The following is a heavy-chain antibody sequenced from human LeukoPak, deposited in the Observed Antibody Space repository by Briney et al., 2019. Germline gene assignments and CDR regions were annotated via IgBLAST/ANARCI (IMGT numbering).Heavy chain of an antibody. CDR2: ISSSSSYI. V-gene: IGHV3-21*01. J-gene: IGHJ4*02. D-gene: IGHD2-2*03. CDR1: GFTFSSYS. CDR3: ARDLGSGFINSHFDY. Sequence: GGSLRLSCAASGFTFSSYSMSWVRQAPGKGLEWVSSISSSSSYIYYADSVKGRFTISRDNAKNSLYLQMNSLRAEDTAVYYCARDLGSGFINSHFDYWGQGTLVTVSS.